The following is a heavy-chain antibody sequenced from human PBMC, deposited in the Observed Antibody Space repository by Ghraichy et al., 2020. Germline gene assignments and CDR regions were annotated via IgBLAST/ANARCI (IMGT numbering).Heavy chain of an antibody. CDR2: INHSGST. J-gene: IGHJ4*02. CDR1: GGSISTNNYY. V-gene: IGHV4-39*02. Sequence: SETLSLTCTVSGGSISTNNYYWSWIRQPPGRGLEWIGSINHSGSTYYNPSLKSRVTISVDTPKNQFSLRLSSVTAVDTAVYYCTRELRSSPDYWGQGTLVTVSS. CDR3: TRELRSSPDY. D-gene: IGHD6-13*01.